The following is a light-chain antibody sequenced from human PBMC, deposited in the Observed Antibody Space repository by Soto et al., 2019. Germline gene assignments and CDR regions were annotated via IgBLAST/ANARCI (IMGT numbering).Light chain of an antibody. Sequence: EIVLTQSPATLSLSPGDRATLSCRASQSVSSYLAWYQQKPGQAPRLLIYDASNRATGIPARFSGSGSGTDFTLTISSLQPEDFAVYYCQQRSTWPLLTFGGGTKGESK. CDR2: DAS. CDR1: QSVSSY. J-gene: IGKJ4*01. CDR3: QQRSTWPLLT. V-gene: IGKV3-11*01.